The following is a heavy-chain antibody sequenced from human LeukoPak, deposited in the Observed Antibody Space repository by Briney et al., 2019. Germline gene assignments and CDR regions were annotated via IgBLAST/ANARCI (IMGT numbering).Heavy chain of an antibody. J-gene: IGHJ4*02. V-gene: IGHV1-2*02. CDR2: INPSSGGS. D-gene: IGHD3/OR15-3a*01. CDR3: ATITEDWENSF. CDR1: GYSNTGYY. Sequence: ASVKVSCKAASGYSNTGYYIHRARQAPGQGLEWMGWINPSSGGSTYAQKFQGRVTMTRDTSISTAYMELSSLRADDTAVYYCATITEDWENSFWGQGTLVTVSS.